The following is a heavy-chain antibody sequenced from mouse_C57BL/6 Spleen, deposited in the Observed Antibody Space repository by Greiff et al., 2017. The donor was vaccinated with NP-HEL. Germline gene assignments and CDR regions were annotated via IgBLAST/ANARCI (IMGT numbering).Heavy chain of an antibody. J-gene: IGHJ4*01. CDR2: ISGGGGNT. CDR1: GFTFSSYT. CDR3: ARLGVPYYAMDY. Sequence: EVKVVESGGGLVKPGGSLKLSCAASGFTFSSYTMSWVRQTPEKRLEWVATISGGGGNTYYPDSVKGRFTISRDNAKNTLYLQMSSLRSEDTALYYCARLGVPYYAMDYWGQGTSVTVSS. D-gene: IGHD4-1*01. V-gene: IGHV5-9*01.